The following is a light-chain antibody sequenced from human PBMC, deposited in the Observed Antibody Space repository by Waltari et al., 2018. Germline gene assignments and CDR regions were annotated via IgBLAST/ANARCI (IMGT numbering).Light chain of an antibody. V-gene: IGKV3-20*01. CDR3: QQYGNSPT. CDR2: AGS. Sequence: EIVLTQSPGTLSLSPGDRVTLSCRASQSVTSSYLAWYQQKPGQAPRLLIYAGSSRATGIPDRFSGSGFGTAFTLTISRLEPEDFAVYYCQQYGNSPTFGQGTKVDIK. J-gene: IGKJ1*01. CDR1: QSVTSSY.